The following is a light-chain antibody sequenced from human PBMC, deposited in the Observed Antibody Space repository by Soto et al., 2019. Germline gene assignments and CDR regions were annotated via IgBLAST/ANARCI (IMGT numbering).Light chain of an antibody. CDR2: GAS. CDR1: QSVSSSY. J-gene: IGKJ3*01. V-gene: IGKV3-20*01. CDR3: QQYGSSRFT. Sequence: EIVLTQSPGTLSESPGERGTLSCRASQSVSSSYLAWYQQKPGQAPRLLIYGASSRATGIPDRFSGSGSGTDFTLTISRLEPEDFALYYCQQYGSSRFTFGPGTKVDIK.